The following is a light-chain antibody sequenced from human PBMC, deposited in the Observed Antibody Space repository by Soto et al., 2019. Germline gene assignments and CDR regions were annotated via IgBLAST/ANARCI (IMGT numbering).Light chain of an antibody. CDR3: CSYAGSYTGV. Sequence: QSVLTQPRSVSGSPGQSVTISCTGTSSDVGNYIYVSWYQQHPGKAPKLMIYDVSKRPSGVPDRFSGSKSGNTASLTISGLQAEDEADYYCCSYAGSYTGVLGTGTKAPS. V-gene: IGLV2-11*01. CDR2: DVS. CDR1: SSDVGNYIY. J-gene: IGLJ1*01.